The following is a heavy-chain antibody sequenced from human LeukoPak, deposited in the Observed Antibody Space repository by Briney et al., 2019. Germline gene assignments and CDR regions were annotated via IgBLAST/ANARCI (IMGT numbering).Heavy chain of an antibody. CDR2: ISSSSSYI. J-gene: IGHJ4*02. V-gene: IGHV3-21*01. D-gene: IGHD5-24*01. CDR3: ARDRGDGYNSKNFDY. Sequence: GGSLRLSCAASGFTFSRYGTHWVRQSPVKGLEWVSSISSSSSYIYYADSVKGRFTISRDNAQNSLYLQMNSLRAEDTAVYYCARDRGDGYNSKNFDYWGQGTLVTVSS. CDR1: GFTFSRYG.